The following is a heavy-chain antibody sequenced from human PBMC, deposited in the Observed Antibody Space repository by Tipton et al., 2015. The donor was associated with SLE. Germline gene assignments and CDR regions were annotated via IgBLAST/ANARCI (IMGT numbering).Heavy chain of an antibody. Sequence: TLSLTCAVSGYSISSGYYWAWIRQPPGKGLEWIGEINQSGTSKFSPSLKSRVTISMYTSKNQFSLSLNSVTAADTAVYYCATYYGTGGFSYWGQGMLVTVSS. CDR2: INQSGTS. J-gene: IGHJ4*02. CDR3: ATYYGTGGFSY. CDR1: GYSISSGYY. V-gene: IGHV4-38-2*01. D-gene: IGHD3-10*01.